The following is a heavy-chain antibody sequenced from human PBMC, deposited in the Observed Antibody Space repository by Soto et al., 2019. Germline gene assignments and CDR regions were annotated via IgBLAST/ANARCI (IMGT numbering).Heavy chain of an antibody. V-gene: IGHV3-11*01. Sequence: GGSLRLSCAASGFSFSDYYMNWIRQAPGKGLEWVAQISSTGSTIFYADSVKGRFTISRDNAKKSMYLQMNSLRAEDTAVYYCAKEDYGDSVLDFWGQGTLVTVSS. D-gene: IGHD4-17*01. J-gene: IGHJ4*02. CDR2: ISSTGSTI. CDR3: AKEDYGDSVLDF. CDR1: GFSFSDYY.